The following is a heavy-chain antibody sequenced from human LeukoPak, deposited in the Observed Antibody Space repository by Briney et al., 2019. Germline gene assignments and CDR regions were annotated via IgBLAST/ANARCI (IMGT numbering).Heavy chain of an antibody. CDR3: ARVEYSGWNLEY. V-gene: IGHV3-7*01. CDR1: GFTFRRYA. CDR2: INQGGSGQ. D-gene: IGHD5-12*01. J-gene: IGHJ4*02. Sequence: GGSLRLTCAASGFTFRRYAMSWVRQEPGKGLEWVANINQGGSGQYYMDSVKGRFTISRDDAKNSLYVQMNSLRDEDTAVYYCARVEYSGWNLEYWGQGTLVTVSS.